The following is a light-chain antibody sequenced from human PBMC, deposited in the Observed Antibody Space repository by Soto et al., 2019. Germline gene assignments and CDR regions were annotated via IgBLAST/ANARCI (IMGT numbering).Light chain of an antibody. J-gene: IGKJ1*01. Sequence: EIVLTQSPGTLSLSPGERATLSCRASQSVPKNYLAWYQQEPGQAPRLLTYGASSRATGTPDRFSGSGSGTDFTLTISRLEPEDFAVYYCHQYASSPQTFGQGTKVEIK. CDR3: HQYASSPQT. V-gene: IGKV3-20*01. CDR2: GAS. CDR1: QSVPKNY.